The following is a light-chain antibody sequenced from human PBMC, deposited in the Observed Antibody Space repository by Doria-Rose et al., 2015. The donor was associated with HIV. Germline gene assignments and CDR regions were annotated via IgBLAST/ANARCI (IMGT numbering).Light chain of an antibody. V-gene: IGKV3-20*01. CDR2: DGS. CDR1: QSFSSTY. Sequence: TRSPGTLSSSPGERATLSCRAGQSFSSTYLARYQQKPGQAPSLLIYDGSTRATGIPDRFSASGSGTDFTLTINRLEPEDFALYYCHQYGTSWTFGQGTKVEI. CDR3: HQYGTSWT. J-gene: IGKJ1*01.